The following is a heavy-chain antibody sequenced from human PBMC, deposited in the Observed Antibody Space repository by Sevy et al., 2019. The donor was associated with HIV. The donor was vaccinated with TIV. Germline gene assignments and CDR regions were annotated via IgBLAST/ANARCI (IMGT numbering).Heavy chain of an antibody. CDR2: INPNSGGT. CDR1: GYTFTGYY. CDR3: AREVRDFWSGYYRFDP. Sequence: TSVKVSCKASGYTFTGYYMHWVRQAPGQGLEWMGWINPNSGGTNYAQKFQGWVTMTRDTSISTAYMELSRLGSDDTAVYYCAREVRDFWSGYYRFDPWGQGTLVTVSS. D-gene: IGHD3-3*01. V-gene: IGHV1-2*04. J-gene: IGHJ5*02.